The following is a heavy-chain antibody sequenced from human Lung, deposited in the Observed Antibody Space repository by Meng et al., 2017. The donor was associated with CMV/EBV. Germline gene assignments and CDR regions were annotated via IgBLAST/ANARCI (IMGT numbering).Heavy chain of an antibody. D-gene: IGHD2-2*01. V-gene: IGHV1-8*01. CDR2: MNPNSGNT. Sequence: SVKVSCXASGYTFTTYDINWVRQATGQGLEWMGWMNPNSGNTGYAQKFQGRVTLTRVTSISTAYMELSSLPSDDTAVYYCARTRIEVEPDGRKIKYYNYGMDVWGQGTTVTVSS. CDR3: ARTRIEVEPDGRKIKYYNYGMDV. J-gene: IGHJ6*02. CDR1: GYTFTTYD.